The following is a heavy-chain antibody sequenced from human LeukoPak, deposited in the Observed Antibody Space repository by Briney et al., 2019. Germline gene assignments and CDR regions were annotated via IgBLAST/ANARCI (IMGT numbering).Heavy chain of an antibody. CDR3: ARGHIVVVVATTRSDAFDM. CDR1: SGTFSGYY. D-gene: IGHD2-15*01. CDR2: INHRGST. V-gene: IGHV4-34*01. Sequence: SETLSLTCAVYSGTFSGYYWSWNRQPPGKGLEWIGEINHRGSTNYNPSLKSRVTISVDTSKNQVSLKLNSVTAAGTAVYYCARGHIVVVVATTRSDAFDMWGQGTMVTVSS. J-gene: IGHJ3*02.